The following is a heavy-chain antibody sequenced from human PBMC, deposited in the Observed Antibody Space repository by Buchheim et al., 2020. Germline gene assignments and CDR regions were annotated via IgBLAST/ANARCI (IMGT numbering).Heavy chain of an antibody. D-gene: IGHD2-15*01. Sequence: EVQLVESGGGLVQPGGSLRLTCTASGFTFSSYEMNWVRQAPGKGLEWVAYTSKSGTTVYYADSVKGRVTISRDNAKNSLYLQMNSLRAEDTAVYYCARLLSLRIRGPMGVWGKGTT. CDR2: TSKSGTTV. CDR1: GFTFSSYE. V-gene: IGHV3-48*03. J-gene: IGHJ6*04. CDR3: ARLLSLRIRGPMGV.